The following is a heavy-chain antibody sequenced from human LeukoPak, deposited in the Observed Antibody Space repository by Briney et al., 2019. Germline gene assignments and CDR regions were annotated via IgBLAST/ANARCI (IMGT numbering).Heavy chain of an antibody. CDR3: ARMETTVTPRGAFDI. V-gene: IGHV4-34*01. D-gene: IGHD4-17*01. CDR2: INHSGST. J-gene: IGHJ3*02. CDR1: GDSFSGYY. Sequence: SETLSLTCAVYGDSFSGYYWSWIRQPPGKGLEWLGEINHSGSTNYNPSLKSRVTISVDTSKNQFSLKLSSVTAADTAVYYCARMETTVTPRGAFDIWGQGTMVTVSS.